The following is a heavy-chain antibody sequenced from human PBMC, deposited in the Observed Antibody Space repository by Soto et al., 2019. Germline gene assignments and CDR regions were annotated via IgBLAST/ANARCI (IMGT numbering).Heavy chain of an antibody. J-gene: IGHJ6*02. CDR2: TYYRSKWYN. Sequence: PSQTLSLTCAISGDSVSSNSAAWNWIRQSPSRGLEWLGRTYYRSKWYNDYAVSVKSRITINPDTSKNQFSLQLNSVTPEDTAVYYCARSNGEIATISEAGYYYGMDVWGQGTTVTVSS. CDR1: GDSVSSNSAA. CDR3: ARSNGEIATISEAGYYYGMDV. V-gene: IGHV6-1*01. D-gene: IGHD5-12*01.